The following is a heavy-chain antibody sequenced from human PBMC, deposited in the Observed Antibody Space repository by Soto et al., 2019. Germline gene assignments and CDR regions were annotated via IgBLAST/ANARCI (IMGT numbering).Heavy chain of an antibody. CDR1: GFTFSSYG. V-gene: IGHV3-30*18. CDR2: ISYDGSNK. CDR3: AKGDSSAKGGYYYGMDV. Sequence: GGSLRLSCAASGFTFSSYGMHWVRQAPGKGLEWVAVISYDGSNKYYADSVKGRFTISRDNSKNTLYLQMNSLRAEDTAVYYCAKGDSSAKGGYYYGMDVWGQGTTVTVSS. D-gene: IGHD6-19*01. J-gene: IGHJ6*02.